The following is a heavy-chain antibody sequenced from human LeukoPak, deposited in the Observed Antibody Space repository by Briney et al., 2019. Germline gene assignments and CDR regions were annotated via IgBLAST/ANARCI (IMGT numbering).Heavy chain of an antibody. CDR2: IYNSGTT. V-gene: IGHV4-59*12. CDR1: GGSISTYY. CDR3: ARGRSTMVRGVLFDY. J-gene: IGHJ4*02. D-gene: IGHD3-10*01. Sequence: SETLSLTCTVSGGSISTYYWSWIRQPPGKGLEWIGYIYNSGTTNYNPSLKSRVTISVDTSKNQFSLKLSSVTAADTAVYYCARGRSTMVRGVLFDYWGQGTLVTVSS.